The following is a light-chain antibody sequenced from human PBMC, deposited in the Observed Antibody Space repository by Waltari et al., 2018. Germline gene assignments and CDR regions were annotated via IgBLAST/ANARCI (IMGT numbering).Light chain of an antibody. CDR1: QNIRNY. CDR3: QQSYSTPPYT. CDR2: AAS. V-gene: IGKV1-39*01. Sequence: DIQMTQSPSSLSASVGDRVTITCRASQNIRNYLNWYQQIPGKAPKLLIYAASTLQSGVPSRFSGSGSGTDVTLTISTLQPEDFATYYCQQSYSTPPYTFGQGTKLEIK. J-gene: IGKJ2*01.